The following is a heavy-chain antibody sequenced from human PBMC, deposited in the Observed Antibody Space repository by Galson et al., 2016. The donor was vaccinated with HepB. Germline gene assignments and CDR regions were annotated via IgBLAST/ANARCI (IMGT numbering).Heavy chain of an antibody. J-gene: IGHJ4*02. D-gene: IGHD3-9*01. CDR3: AKGTFDILSGYYPFDH. CDR1: GFIFSSYA. V-gene: IGHV3-30*18. CDR2: ISFDGQFT. Sequence: SLRLSCAASGFIFSSYAMHWVRQAPGKGLECVAAISFDGQFTHHADSVKGRFTISRDNNKNTLYLQMNSLRVEDTGFYYCAKGTFDILSGYYPFDHWGQGTLVTVSS.